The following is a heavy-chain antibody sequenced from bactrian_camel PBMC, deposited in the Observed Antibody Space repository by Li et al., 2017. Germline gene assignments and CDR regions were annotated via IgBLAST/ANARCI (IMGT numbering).Heavy chain of an antibody. D-gene: IGHD5*01. CDR2: ISRDGDT. Sequence: VESGGGSVQAGGSLRLSCEVSRVRWINYCMGWFRRKESDQAQVNEERELISTISRDGDTNYAESVKGRFIMSQDNYKTTFTLKMSSLKTEDTAMYYCAADFHTPCSRPGAFVRFGDGFSYWGQGT. CDR3: AADFHTPCSRPGAFVRFGDGFSY. CDR1: RVRWINYC. V-gene: IGHV3S55*01. J-gene: IGHJ6*01.